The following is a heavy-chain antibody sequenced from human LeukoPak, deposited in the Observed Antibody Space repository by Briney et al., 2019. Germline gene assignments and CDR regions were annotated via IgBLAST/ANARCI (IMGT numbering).Heavy chain of an antibody. CDR1: GFTFSSYA. J-gene: IGHJ4*02. CDR2: ISGSGGST. D-gene: IGHD6-19*01. Sequence: PGGSLRLSCAASGFTFSSYAMSWVRQAPGKGLEWVSAISGSGGSTYYADSVKGRFTISRDNSKNTLYLQMNSLRAEDTAVYYCATERTLQRWLVPQYFDYWGQGTLVTVSS. CDR3: ATERTLQRWLVPQYFDY. V-gene: IGHV3-23*01.